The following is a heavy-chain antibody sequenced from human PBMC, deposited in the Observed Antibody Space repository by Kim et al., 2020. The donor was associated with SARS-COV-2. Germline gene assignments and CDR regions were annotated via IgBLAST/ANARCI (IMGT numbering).Heavy chain of an antibody. Sequence: ADSVKGRFTISRDNSKNTLYLQRSSLRAEDTAVYYCVKAYGPIAAAGIGYWGQGTLVTVSS. J-gene: IGHJ4*02. CDR3: VKAYGPIAAAGIGY. D-gene: IGHD6-13*01. V-gene: IGHV3-64D*09.